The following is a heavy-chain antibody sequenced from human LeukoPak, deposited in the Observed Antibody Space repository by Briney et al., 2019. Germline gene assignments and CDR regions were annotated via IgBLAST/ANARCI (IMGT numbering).Heavy chain of an antibody. Sequence: GGSLRLCCAASGFTFSSYGMHWVRQAPGKGLEWVAVIWYDGSNKYYADSVKGRFTISRDNSKNTLYLQMNSLRAEDTAVYYCAKDFLALYSYGYYYYYYMDVWGKGTTVTVSS. J-gene: IGHJ6*03. V-gene: IGHV3-33*06. CDR2: IWYDGSNK. D-gene: IGHD5-18*01. CDR3: AKDFLALYSYGYYYYYYMDV. CDR1: GFTFSSYG.